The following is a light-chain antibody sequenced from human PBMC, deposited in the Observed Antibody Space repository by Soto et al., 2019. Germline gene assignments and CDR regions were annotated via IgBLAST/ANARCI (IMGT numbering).Light chain of an antibody. V-gene: IGKV3D-20*02. Sequence: EIVLTQSPSTLSLSPGESATLSCRASQSVSSTYLGWYQRQPGQPPRLLMSGTSNRATGTPDRFSGSGSGTDFTLTISRLEPEDFAVYYCQQRRNWPLTFGGGTKVDI. CDR2: GTS. CDR3: QQRRNWPLT. CDR1: QSVSSTY. J-gene: IGKJ4*01.